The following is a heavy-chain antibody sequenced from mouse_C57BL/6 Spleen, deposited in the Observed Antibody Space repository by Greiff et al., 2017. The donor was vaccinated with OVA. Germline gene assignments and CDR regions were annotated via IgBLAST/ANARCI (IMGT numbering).Heavy chain of an antibody. V-gene: IGHV1-26*01. CDR3: ARRIYYGNYYWYFDV. J-gene: IGHJ1*03. D-gene: IGHD2-1*01. CDR2: INPNNGGT. CDR1: GYTFTDYY. Sequence: DVKLQESGPELVKPGASVKISCKASGYTFTDYYMNWVKQSHGKSLEWIGDINPNNGGTSYNQKFKGKATLTVDKSSSTAYMELRSLTSEDSAVYYCARRIYYGNYYWYFDVWGTGTTVTVSS.